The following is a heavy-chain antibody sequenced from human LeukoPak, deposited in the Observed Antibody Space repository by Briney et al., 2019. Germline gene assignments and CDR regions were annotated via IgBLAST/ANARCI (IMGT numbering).Heavy chain of an antibody. CDR3: ARDGWFGDYNWFDP. CDR1: GFTFSSYS. CDR2: ISSASNTI. D-gene: IGHD3-10*01. Sequence: GESLRLSCAASGFTFSSYSMNWVRQAPGKGLDWVSYISSASNTIYYADSVKGRFTISRDNAKNPLYLQMNSLRAEDTAMYYCARDGWFGDYNWFDPWGQGTLVTVSS. J-gene: IGHJ5*02. V-gene: IGHV3-48*01.